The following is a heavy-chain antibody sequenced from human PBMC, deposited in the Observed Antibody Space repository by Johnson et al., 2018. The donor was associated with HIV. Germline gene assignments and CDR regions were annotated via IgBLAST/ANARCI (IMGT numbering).Heavy chain of an antibody. Sequence: VQLVESGGGLVQPGGSLRLSCAASGFTFSNYWMHWVRQAPGKGLVWVANIRQDGSATYSVNSVKGRFTISRDNAKNTLYLQMNSLRAEDTAVYYCAKARDYGGNSNAFDIWGQGTMVTVSS. J-gene: IGHJ3*02. CDR3: AKARDYGGNSNAFDI. CDR2: IRQDGSAT. D-gene: IGHD4-23*01. V-gene: IGHV3-7*03. CDR1: GFTFSNYW.